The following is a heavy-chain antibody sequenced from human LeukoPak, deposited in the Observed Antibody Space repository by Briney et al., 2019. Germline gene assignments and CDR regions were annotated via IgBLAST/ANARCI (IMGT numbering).Heavy chain of an antibody. Sequence: GASVKVSCKASGYTFSDYSMSWVRQAPGQGLEWMGWINTNTGNPTYAQGFTGRFVFSLDTSVSTAYLQISSLKAEDTAVYYCARVILPGLGWLQFQPAEPYAFDIWGQGTMVTVSS. D-gene: IGHD5-24*01. CDR1: GYTFSDYS. CDR3: ARVILPGLGWLQFQPAEPYAFDI. V-gene: IGHV7-4-1*02. CDR2: INTNTGNP. J-gene: IGHJ3*02.